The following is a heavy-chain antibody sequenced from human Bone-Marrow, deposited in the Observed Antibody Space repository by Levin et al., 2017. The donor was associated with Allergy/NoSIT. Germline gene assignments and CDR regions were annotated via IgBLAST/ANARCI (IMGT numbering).Heavy chain of an antibody. J-gene: IGHJ1*01. D-gene: IGHD3-22*01. Sequence: SCTVSGGSVNSGGYYWGWIRQHPGRGLEWIGYIYNSGNTNYNPSLKSRVSISIVTSKNQFSLKLFSVTAADTAVYYCARGYYDRTGYYEYFQPWGQGNLVTVSS. CDR2: IYNSGNT. CDR3: ARGYYDRTGYYEYFQP. CDR1: GGSVNSGGYY. V-gene: IGHV4-31*03.